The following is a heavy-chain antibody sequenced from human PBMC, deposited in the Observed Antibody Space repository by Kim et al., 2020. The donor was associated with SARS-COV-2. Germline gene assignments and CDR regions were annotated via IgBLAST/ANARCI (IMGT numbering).Heavy chain of an antibody. D-gene: IGHD6-19*01. CDR3: ARMASWRIAVAGNWFDP. CDR2: IYYSGST. J-gene: IGHJ5*02. CDR1: GGSISSYY. V-gene: IGHV4-59*08. Sequence: SETLSLTCTVSGGSISSYYWSWIRQPPGKGLEWIGYIYYSGSTNYNPSLKSRVTISVDTSKNQFSLKLSSVTAADTAVYYCARMASWRIAVAGNWFDPWGQGTLVTVSS.